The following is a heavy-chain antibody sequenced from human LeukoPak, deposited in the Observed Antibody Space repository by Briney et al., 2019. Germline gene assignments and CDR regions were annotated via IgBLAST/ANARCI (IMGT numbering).Heavy chain of an antibody. CDR2: IKQDGSEK. J-gene: IGHJ6*02. V-gene: IGHV3-7*03. CDR3: ARDLSEDV. D-gene: IGHD2/OR15-2a*01. CDR1: GFTSSSYW. Sequence: PGGSLRLSCAASGFTSSSYWMSWVRQAPGKGLEWVANIKQDGSEKYYVDSVKGRFTISRDNAKNSLYLQMNSLRAEDTAVYYCARDLSEDVWGQGTTVTVSS.